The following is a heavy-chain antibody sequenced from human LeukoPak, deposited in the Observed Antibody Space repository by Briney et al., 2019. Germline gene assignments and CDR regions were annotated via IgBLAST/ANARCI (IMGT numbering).Heavy chain of an antibody. D-gene: IGHD2-8*02. V-gene: IGHV4-61*01. CDR3: ARGPRGYCTGGICYHY. Sequence: PSETQTLTCTVSGASVSSESYYWSRIRQPPGKGLEWIGYIYYSGNTNYSPSPKSRVTISVDTSKNQFSLRLSSVTAADTAVYYCARGPRGYCTGGICYHYGGQGTLVTVSS. CDR2: IYYSGNT. CDR1: GASVSSESYY. J-gene: IGHJ4*02.